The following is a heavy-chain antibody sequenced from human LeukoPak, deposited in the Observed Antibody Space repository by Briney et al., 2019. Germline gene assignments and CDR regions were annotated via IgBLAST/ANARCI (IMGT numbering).Heavy chain of an antibody. Sequence: SETLSLTCTVSGGSISSGDYYWSWIRRPPGKGLEWIGYIYYSGSTYYNPSLKSRVTISVDTSKNQFSLKLSSVTAADTAVYYCARSDILTGYYPDAFDIWGQGTMVTVSS. V-gene: IGHV4-30-4*01. D-gene: IGHD3-9*01. J-gene: IGHJ3*02. CDR1: GGSISSGDYY. CDR2: IYYSGST. CDR3: ARSDILTGYYPDAFDI.